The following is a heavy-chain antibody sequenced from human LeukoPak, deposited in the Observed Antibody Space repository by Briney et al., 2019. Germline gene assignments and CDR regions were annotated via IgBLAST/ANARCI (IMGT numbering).Heavy chain of an antibody. CDR2: TNDAGTT. Sequence: GGSLRLSCEASGFNFREYWMSWLRQAPGKGLEWVSVTNDAGTTNYADSVKGRFTISRDSSKNTLYLQMNSLRAEDTALYYCATGSVSHWGQGTLVTVSS. CDR1: GFNFREYW. V-gene: IGHV3-53*01. J-gene: IGHJ4*02. CDR3: ATGSVSH. D-gene: IGHD2-15*01.